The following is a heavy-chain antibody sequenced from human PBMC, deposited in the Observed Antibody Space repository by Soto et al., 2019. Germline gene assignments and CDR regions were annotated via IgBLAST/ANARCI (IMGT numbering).Heavy chain of an antibody. CDR1: GDSIKTHS. V-gene: IGHV4-59*11. CDR2: IYYSGST. D-gene: IGHD2-2*03. CDR3: ASGWMAAFDN. Sequence: SETLSLTCNVTGDSIKTHSWSWIRQAPGKGLEWVGYIYYSGSTLYNPSLKRRLTISVDTVKNQLSLKLTTLTAADTPVYDCASGWMAAFDNWGQGTLVTVSS. J-gene: IGHJ4*02.